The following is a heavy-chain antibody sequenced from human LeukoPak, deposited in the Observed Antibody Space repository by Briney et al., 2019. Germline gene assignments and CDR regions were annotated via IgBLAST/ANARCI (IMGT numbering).Heavy chain of an antibody. Sequence: SETLSLTCAVYGGSFSGYYWSWIRQPPGKGLEWIGEINHSGSTNYNPSLKSRVTISVDTSKNQFSLKLGSVTAADTAVYYCARAGGVATNDAFDIWGQGTMVTVSS. CDR1: GGSFSGYY. D-gene: IGHD5-24*01. CDR2: INHSGST. CDR3: ARAGGVATNDAFDI. V-gene: IGHV4-34*01. J-gene: IGHJ3*02.